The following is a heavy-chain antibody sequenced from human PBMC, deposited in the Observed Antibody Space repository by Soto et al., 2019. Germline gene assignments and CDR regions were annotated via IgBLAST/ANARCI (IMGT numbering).Heavy chain of an antibody. CDR2: TYYRSKWYN. J-gene: IGHJ6*02. CDR1: GDSVSSNSAA. Sequence: SQTLSLTCAISGDSVSSNSAAWKWIRQSPLRGLEWLGRTYYRSKWYNDYAVSVKSRITINPDTSKNQFSLQLNSVTPEDTAVYYCARGVADAKGNYYYYYVMDVWGQGTTVTVSS. D-gene: IGHD2-15*01. V-gene: IGHV6-1*01. CDR3: ARGVADAKGNYYYYYVMDV.